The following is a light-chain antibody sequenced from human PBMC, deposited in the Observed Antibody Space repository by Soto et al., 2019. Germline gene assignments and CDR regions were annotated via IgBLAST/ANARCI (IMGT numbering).Light chain of an antibody. CDR1: SSDSGASNS. CDR2: EVT. CDR3: GSKAGSNKHVV. V-gene: IGLV2-8*01. Sequence: QSALTQPPSASGSPGQSVTISCAGSSSDSGASNSVSWYQQHPGKAPKLLISEVTKRPSGVPDRFSGSKSGNTASLTVSGLQADDEADYYCGSKAGSNKHVVFGGGTKVTVL. J-gene: IGLJ2*01.